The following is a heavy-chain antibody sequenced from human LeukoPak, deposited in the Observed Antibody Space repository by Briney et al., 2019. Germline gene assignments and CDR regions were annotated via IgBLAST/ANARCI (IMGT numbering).Heavy chain of an antibody. CDR3: ARTRSSSSDFDY. V-gene: IGHV3-48*03. CDR1: GFTFSNYE. Sequence: GGSLRLSCGVSGFTFSNYEMNWVRQVPGKGLEWVADISTSGRTTYYADSVKGRFTISRDNAENSLYLQMNSLRAEDTAVYYCARTRSSSSDFDYWGQGTLVSVSS. CDR2: ISTSGRTT. J-gene: IGHJ4*02. D-gene: IGHD6-6*01.